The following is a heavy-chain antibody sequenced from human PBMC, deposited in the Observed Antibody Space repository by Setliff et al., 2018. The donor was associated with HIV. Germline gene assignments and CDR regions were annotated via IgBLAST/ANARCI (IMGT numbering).Heavy chain of an antibody. CDR2: ISYDGSNK. Sequence: GGSLRLSCAASGFTFSSYAMQWVRQAPGKGLEWVAVISYDGSNKYYADSVKGRFTISRDNSKNTLYLQMNSLRAEDTAVYYCARSVIGYYYYGMDVWGQGTLVTVSS. CDR1: GFTFSSYA. V-gene: IGHV3-30*01. D-gene: IGHD3-10*01. CDR3: ARSVIGYYYYGMDV. J-gene: IGHJ6*02.